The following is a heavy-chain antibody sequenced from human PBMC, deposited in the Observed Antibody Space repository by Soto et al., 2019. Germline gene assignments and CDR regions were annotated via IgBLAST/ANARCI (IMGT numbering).Heavy chain of an antibody. V-gene: IGHV3-74*01. Sequence: EVQLVESGGALVQPGGSLRLSCAASGFTFSNYWMHWVRQAPGKGLVWISRMNGDGSNTVYADAVKGRFTISRDNAKNALYLHMNSARVEGTAVYYGGTSKGGGSNGPTTFWGQGTLVTVSS. D-gene: IGHD1-26*01. CDR1: GFTFSNYW. CDR3: GTSKGGGSNGPTTF. CDR2: MNGDGSNT. J-gene: IGHJ4*02.